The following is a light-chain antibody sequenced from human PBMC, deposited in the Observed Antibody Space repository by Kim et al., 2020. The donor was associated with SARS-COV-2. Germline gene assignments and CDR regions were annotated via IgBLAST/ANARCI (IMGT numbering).Light chain of an antibody. CDR2: ETS. V-gene: IGKV3-20*01. CDR3: QQYGGSLT. Sequence: EIVLTQSPGTLSLSPGERAALSCRASQSVGSSDVAWYQQKRGQAPRLLIYETSSRATGIPVRFSGSGSGTDFTLNISRLEPEDFAVYYCQQYGGSLTFGGGTKVDIK. CDR1: QSVGSSD. J-gene: IGKJ4*01.